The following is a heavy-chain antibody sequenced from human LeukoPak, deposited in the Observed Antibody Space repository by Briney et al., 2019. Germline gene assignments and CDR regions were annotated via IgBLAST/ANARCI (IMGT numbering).Heavy chain of an antibody. CDR3: ARGTIAAAGYYYFDY. J-gene: IGHJ4*02. Sequence: GGSLRLSCAASGFTFSSYWMSWVRQAPGKGLEWVANIKQDGSEKYYADSVKGRFTISRDNAKNSLYLQMNSLRAEDTAVYYCARGTIAAAGYYYFDYWGQGTQVTVSS. CDR2: IKQDGSEK. D-gene: IGHD6-13*01. CDR1: GFTFSSYW. V-gene: IGHV3-7*04.